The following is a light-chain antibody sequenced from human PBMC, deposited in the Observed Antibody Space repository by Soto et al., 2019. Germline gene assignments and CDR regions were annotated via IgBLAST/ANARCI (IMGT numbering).Light chain of an antibody. Sequence: EIVLTQSPGTLSLSPGERATLSCRASQSVSNNYLAWYQQKPGQAPRLLIYGASNRATGIPDRFSGSGSGTDFTLTISGLQSEDFGVYYCQQYYSWRTFGQGTKVDIK. J-gene: IGKJ1*01. CDR1: QSVSNNY. CDR2: GAS. V-gene: IGKV3-20*01. CDR3: QQYYSWRT.